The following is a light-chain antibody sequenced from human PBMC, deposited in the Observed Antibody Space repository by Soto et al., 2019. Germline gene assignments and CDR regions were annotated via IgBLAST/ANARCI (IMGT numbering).Light chain of an antibody. V-gene: IGKV1-5*03. CDR2: KAS. Sequence: DIQMTQSPSTLSGSVGDRVTITCRASQTISSWLAWYQQKPGKAPKLLIYKASTLKSGVPSRFSGCGSGTEFTLTISSLQPDDFATYYCQHYNSYSEAFCQWTKLELK. J-gene: IGKJ1*01. CDR3: QHYNSYSEA. CDR1: QTISSW.